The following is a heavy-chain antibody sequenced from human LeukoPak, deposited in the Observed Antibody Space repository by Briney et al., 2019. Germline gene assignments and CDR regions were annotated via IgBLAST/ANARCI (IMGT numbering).Heavy chain of an antibody. D-gene: IGHD6-19*01. J-gene: IGHJ4*02. CDR3: ARGVAISSSGWYDTFDY. CDR2: ISTNGDRT. V-gene: IGHV3-64*02. CDR1: GFTFSNPA. Sequence: GGSLRLSCAASGFTFSNPAMYWVRQAPGKGLEFVSVISTNGDRTYYADSVKGRFTISRDNSKNTLYLQMGSLRADDMAVHYCARGVAISSSGWYDTFDYWGQGALVTISS.